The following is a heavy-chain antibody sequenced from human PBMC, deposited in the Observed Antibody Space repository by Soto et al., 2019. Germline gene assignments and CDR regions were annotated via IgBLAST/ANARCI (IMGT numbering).Heavy chain of an antibody. CDR1: GFSLTGYY. CDR2: INPNTGGT. CDR3: AIELYRVLPDAMDF. Sequence: ASVKVSCKASGFSLTGYYFHWIRAAPGQGLEWLGWINPNTGGTTYAQKFQGRVTLTWDTSINTAYMELSSLRPDDTAMYYCAIELYRVLPDAMDFCHPAPSGTVS. J-gene: IGHJ6*02. V-gene: IGHV1-2*02. D-gene: IGHD2-2*01.